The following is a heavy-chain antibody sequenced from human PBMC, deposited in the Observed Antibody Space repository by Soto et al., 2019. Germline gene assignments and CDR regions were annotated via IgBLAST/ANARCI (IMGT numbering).Heavy chain of an antibody. V-gene: IGHV3-23*01. J-gene: IGHJ6*03. Sequence: GGSLRLSCAASGFTFSSSPMRWVRQVPGKGLEWVSAISGSGDKTYYADSVKGRFTISRDNSKNTLYLQMNSLRAEDTAVYYCAKVYYCGTGTCHYYMDVWGKGTTVTVSS. CDR2: ISGSGDKT. D-gene: IGHD2-21*01. CDR3: AKVYYCGTGTCHYYMDV. CDR1: GFTFSSSP.